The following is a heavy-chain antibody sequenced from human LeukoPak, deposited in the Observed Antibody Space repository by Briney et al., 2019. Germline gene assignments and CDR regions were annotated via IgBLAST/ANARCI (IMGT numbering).Heavy chain of an antibody. CDR1: GGSFSGYY. CDR3: ARYTAYYYDSSGYYAFDI. J-gene: IGHJ3*02. D-gene: IGHD3-22*01. Sequence: PSETLSLTCAVYGGSFSGYYWSWIRQPPGKGLEWIGEINHSGSTNYNPSLKSRVTISVDTSKNQFSLKLSSVTAADTAVYYCARYTAYYYDSSGYYAFDIWGQGTMVTVSS. CDR2: INHSGST. V-gene: IGHV4-34*01.